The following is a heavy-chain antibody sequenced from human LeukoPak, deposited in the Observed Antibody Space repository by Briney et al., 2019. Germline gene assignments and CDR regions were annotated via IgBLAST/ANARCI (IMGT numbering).Heavy chain of an antibody. CDR1: GFTFSNAW. J-gene: IGHJ4*02. D-gene: IGHD3-22*01. CDR2: IKSKTDGGTT. Sequence: TGGSLRLSCAASGFTFSNAWMSWVRQAPGKGLEWVGRIKSKTDGGTTDYAAPVKGRFTISRDDSKNTLYLQMNSLKTEDTAVYYCTTDRAVVVLDYWGQGTLVTVSS. CDR3: TTDRAVVVLDY. V-gene: IGHV3-15*01.